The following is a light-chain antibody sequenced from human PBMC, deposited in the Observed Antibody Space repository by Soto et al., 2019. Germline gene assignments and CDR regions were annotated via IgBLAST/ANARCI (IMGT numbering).Light chain of an antibody. CDR3: QQYIDWPRT. V-gene: IGKV3-15*01. Sequence: EIVMTQSPATLSASPGERATLSCRASQSVSFNLAWFQQKPGQAPRLLIYGASTRATDIPTRFSGSGSGTEFTLTVSSLQSEDFAVYYCQQYIDWPRTFGQGTKVDIK. CDR2: GAS. J-gene: IGKJ1*01. CDR1: QSVSFN.